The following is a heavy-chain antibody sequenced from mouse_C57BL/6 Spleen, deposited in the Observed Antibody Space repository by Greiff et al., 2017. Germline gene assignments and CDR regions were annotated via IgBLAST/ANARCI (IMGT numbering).Heavy chain of an antibody. D-gene: IGHD1-1*01. CDR2: IDPANGNT. CDR3: ARGYYGSSLGDY. J-gene: IGHJ2*01. V-gene: IGHV14-3*01. Sequence: EVQRVESVAELVRPGASVKLSCTASGFNIKNTYMHWVKQRPEQGLEWIGRIDPANGNTKYAPKFQGKATITADTSSNTAYLQLSSLTSEDTAIYYCARGYYGSSLGDYWGQGTTLTVSS. CDR1: GFNIKNTY.